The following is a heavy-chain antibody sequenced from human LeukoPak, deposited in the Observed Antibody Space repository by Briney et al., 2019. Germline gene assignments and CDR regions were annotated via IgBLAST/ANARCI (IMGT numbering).Heavy chain of an antibody. CDR2: IRGSGGST. V-gene: IGHV3-23*01. CDR1: GFTFSRYG. D-gene: IGHD5-18*01. CDR3: ARTEGIQLWFPSY. J-gene: IGHJ4*02. Sequence: GGSLRLSCEASGFTFSRYGMSWVRQAPGKGLEWVSAIRGSGGSTYYADSVKGRFTISRDNSKNTLYLQMNSLRAEDTAVYYCARTEGIQLWFPSYWGQGTLVTVSS.